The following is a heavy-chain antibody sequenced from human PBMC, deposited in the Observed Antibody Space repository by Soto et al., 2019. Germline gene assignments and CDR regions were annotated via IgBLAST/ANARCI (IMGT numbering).Heavy chain of an antibody. J-gene: IGHJ4*02. CDR3: ARVGYSGYDNYYFDY. Sequence: SETVSLTCTVSGGSISSGDYYWSWIRQPPGKGLEWIGYIYYSGSTYYNPSLKSRVTISVDTSKNQFSLKLSSVTAADTAVYYCARVGYSGYDNYYFDYWGQGTLVTVSS. V-gene: IGHV4-30-4*01. D-gene: IGHD5-12*01. CDR1: GGSISSGDYY. CDR2: IYYSGST.